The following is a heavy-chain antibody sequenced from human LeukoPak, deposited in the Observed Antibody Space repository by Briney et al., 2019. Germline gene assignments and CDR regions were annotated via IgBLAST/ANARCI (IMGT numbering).Heavy chain of an antibody. Sequence: SETLSLTCAVYGGSFSGYYWSWIRQPPGKGLEWIGEINHSGSTNYNPSLKSRVTISVDTSKNQFSLKLSSVTAADTAVYYCARGQTATNDNWFDHWGQGTLVTVSS. D-gene: IGHD2-15*01. CDR3: ARGQTATNDNWFDH. J-gene: IGHJ5*02. CDR1: GGSFSGYY. CDR2: INHSGST. V-gene: IGHV4-34*01.